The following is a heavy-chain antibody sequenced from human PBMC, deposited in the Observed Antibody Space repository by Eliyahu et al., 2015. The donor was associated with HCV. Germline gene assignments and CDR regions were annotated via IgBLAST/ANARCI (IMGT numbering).Heavy chain of an antibody. Sequence: QITLKESGPSLVKPTQTLTLTXTFSGFXLTTPGVGXGWXRQPPGKALDWLALIYWXDDKRYHPPLKSRLTITRDTSSNQVVLTMTDLDPVDTATYYCAHGGFGDYNYFDYWGQGTLVTVSS. V-gene: IGHV2-5*02. CDR3: AHGGFGDYNYFDY. J-gene: IGHJ4*02. D-gene: IGHD4-17*01. CDR1: GFXLTTPGVG. CDR2: IYWXDDK.